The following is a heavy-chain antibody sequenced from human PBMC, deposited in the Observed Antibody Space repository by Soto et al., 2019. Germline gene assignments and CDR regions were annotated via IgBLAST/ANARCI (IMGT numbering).Heavy chain of an antibody. CDR2: INPNSGGT. J-gene: IGHJ4*02. CDR1: GYTFTGYY. CDR3: ARDSRPYYDILTGYTPWDFDY. Sequence: QVPLVQSGAEVKKPGASVKVSCKASGYTFTGYYMHWVRQAPGQGLEWMGWINPNSGGTNYAQKFQGWVTMTRDTSISTAYVELSRLRSDDTAVYYCARDSRPYYDILTGYTPWDFDYWGQGTLVTVSS. V-gene: IGHV1-2*04. D-gene: IGHD3-9*01.